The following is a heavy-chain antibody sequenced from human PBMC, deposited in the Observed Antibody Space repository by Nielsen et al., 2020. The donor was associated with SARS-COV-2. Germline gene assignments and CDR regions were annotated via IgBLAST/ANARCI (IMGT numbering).Heavy chain of an antibody. CDR2: INTNTGNP. Sequence: VKVSCKASGYTFTSYGISWVRQAPGQGLEWMGWINTNTGNPTYAQGFTGRFVFSLDTSVSTAYLQISSLKAEDTAVYYCARTYYYDSSGWIDYWGQGTLVTVSS. V-gene: IGHV7-4-1*02. CDR3: ARTYYYDSSGWIDY. D-gene: IGHD3-22*01. CDR1: GYTFTSYG. J-gene: IGHJ4*02.